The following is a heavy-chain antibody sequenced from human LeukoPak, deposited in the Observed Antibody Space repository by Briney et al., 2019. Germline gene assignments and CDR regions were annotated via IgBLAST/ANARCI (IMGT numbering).Heavy chain of an antibody. CDR1: GFSFSSDW. CDR2: VSFDGGLK. V-gene: IGHV3-30-3*01. CDR3: ARALAAERVTGLDY. D-gene: IGHD6-13*01. Sequence: GGSLRLSCAASGFSFSSDWMHWVRQAPGKGLEWVAFVSFDGGLKDYGDSVTGRFTISRDKSNDTVSLHMNSLRPEDTAVYYCARALAAERVTGLDYWGQGTLVTVSS. J-gene: IGHJ4*02.